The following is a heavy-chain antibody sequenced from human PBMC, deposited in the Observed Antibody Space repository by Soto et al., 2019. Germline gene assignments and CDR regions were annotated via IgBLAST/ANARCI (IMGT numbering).Heavy chain of an antibody. CDR3: AREIPSRGAGWFDP. D-gene: IGHD3-10*01. Sequence: SETLSLTCAVYGGSFSDYSWTWIRQPPGKGLEWIGEINHSGSTYYNPSLKSRVTISVDTPKNQFSLKLTSVTAADTAVYYCAREIPSRGAGWFDPWGQGTLVTVSS. CDR2: INHSGST. V-gene: IGHV4-34*09. J-gene: IGHJ5*02. CDR1: GGSFSDYS.